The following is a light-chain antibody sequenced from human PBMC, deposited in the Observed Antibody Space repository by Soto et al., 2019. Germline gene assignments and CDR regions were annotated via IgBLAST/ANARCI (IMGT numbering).Light chain of an antibody. V-gene: IGLV1-40*01. CDR2: GDS. CDR3: QTFDSSLTISWV. CDR1: SSNIGRGYD. J-gene: IGLJ3*02. Sequence: QSVLTQPPSVSGAPGQRVTISCTGSSSNIGRGYDVHWYQQFPGSAPRLLLSGDSNRPSGVPDRLSGSRSGTSASLAITGLQAEDEADYYCQTFDSSLTISWVFGGGTKVTVL.